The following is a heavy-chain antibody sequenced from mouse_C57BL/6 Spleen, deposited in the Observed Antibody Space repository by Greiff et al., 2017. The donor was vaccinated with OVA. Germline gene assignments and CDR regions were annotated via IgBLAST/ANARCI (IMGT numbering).Heavy chain of an antibody. Sequence: EVKLLESGPGLVKPSQSLSLTCSVTGYSITSGYYWNWIRQFPGNKLEWMGYISYDGSNNYNPSLKNRISITRDTSKNQCFLKLNSVTTEDTATYYCARDSTTYWGQGTSVTVSS. V-gene: IGHV3-6*01. CDR2: ISYDGSN. CDR3: ARDSTTY. CDR1: GYSITSGYY. J-gene: IGHJ4*01. D-gene: IGHD2-1*01.